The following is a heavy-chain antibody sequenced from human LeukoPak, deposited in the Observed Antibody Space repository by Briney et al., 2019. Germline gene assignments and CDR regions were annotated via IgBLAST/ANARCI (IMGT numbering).Heavy chain of an antibody. CDR2: IYYSGST. V-gene: IGHV4-59*08. CDR3: ARLVYGSGSSYFDY. Sequence: SETLSLTCTVSGGSISSYYWSWIRQPPGKRLEWIGYIYYSGSTNYNPSLKSRVTISVDTSKNQFSLKLSSVTAADTAVYYCARLVYGSGSSYFDYWGQGTLVTVSS. D-gene: IGHD3-10*01. CDR1: GGSISSYY. J-gene: IGHJ4*02.